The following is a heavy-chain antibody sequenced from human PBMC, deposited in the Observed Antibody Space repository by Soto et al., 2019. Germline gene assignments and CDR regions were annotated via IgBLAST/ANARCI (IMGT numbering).Heavy chain of an antibody. V-gene: IGHV4-31*03. D-gene: IGHD3-10*01. Sequence: SETLSLTCTVSGGSISSGGYYWTWIRQQKGLEWVGYIFDSGSTYYNPSLKSRITISVDTSKNQFSLKLSSVTAADTAVYYCARDTGPSYNYYGMDVWGQGTTVTVSS. CDR1: GGSISSGGYY. CDR2: IFDSGST. J-gene: IGHJ6*02. CDR3: ARDTGPSYNYYGMDV.